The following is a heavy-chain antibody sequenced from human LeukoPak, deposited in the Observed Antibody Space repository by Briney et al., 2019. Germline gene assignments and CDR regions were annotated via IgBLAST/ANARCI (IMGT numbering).Heavy chain of an antibody. Sequence: SETLSLTCTVSGGSINYYYWMWIRQPPGKGLEWIGYIYYSGGTHYNPSLKSRVTMLVDTSKNQFTLKLSSVTAADTAVYYCARAYERDAFDIWGQGTMVTVSS. CDR2: IYYSGGT. D-gene: IGHD3-3*01. J-gene: IGHJ3*02. CDR3: ARAYERDAFDI. CDR1: GGSINYYY. V-gene: IGHV4-59*01.